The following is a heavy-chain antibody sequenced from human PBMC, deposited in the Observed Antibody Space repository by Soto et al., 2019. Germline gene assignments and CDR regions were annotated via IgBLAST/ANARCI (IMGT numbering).Heavy chain of an antibody. CDR3: ARESSSSSFHFDY. Sequence: SETLSLTCTVSGGSISSYYWSWIRQPPGKGLEWIGYIYYSGSTNYNPSLKSRVTISVDTSKNQFSLKLSSVTAADTAVYYCARESSSSSFHFDYWGQGTLVTAPQ. CDR1: GGSISSYY. J-gene: IGHJ4*02. D-gene: IGHD6-6*01. V-gene: IGHV4-59*01. CDR2: IYYSGST.